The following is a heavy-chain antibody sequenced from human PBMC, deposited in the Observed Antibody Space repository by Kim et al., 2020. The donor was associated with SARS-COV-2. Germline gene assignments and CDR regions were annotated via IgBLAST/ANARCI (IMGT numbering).Heavy chain of an antibody. CDR3: ARAAGLLSGSVY. J-gene: IGHJ4*02. D-gene: IGHD3-3*01. CDR1: GFTFSSYS. V-gene: IGHV3-21*01. CDR2: ISSSSSYI. Sequence: GGSLRLSCAASGFTFSSYSMNWVRQAPGKGLEWVSSISSSSSYIYYADSVKGRFTISRDNAKNSLYLQMNSLRAEDTAVYYCARAAGLLSGSVYWGQGTLVTVSS.